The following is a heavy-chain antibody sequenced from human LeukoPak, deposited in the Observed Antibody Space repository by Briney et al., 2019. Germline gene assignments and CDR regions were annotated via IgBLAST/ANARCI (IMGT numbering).Heavy chain of an antibody. J-gene: IGHJ3*02. CDR1: GDSIGSYF. CDR3: ARDRRWELLHAFDI. D-gene: IGHD1-26*01. CDR2: VHYREKT. Sequence: SETLSLTCSVSGDSIGSYFWSWIRQPPGKGLEWIAYVHYREKTNYNPSLKSRVTISLDTSKNQISLKLSSVTAADTAVYYCARDRRWELLHAFDIWGQGTVVPVSS. V-gene: IGHV4-59*01.